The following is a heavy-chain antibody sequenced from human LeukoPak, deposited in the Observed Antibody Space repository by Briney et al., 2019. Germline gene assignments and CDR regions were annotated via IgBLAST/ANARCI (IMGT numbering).Heavy chain of an antibody. CDR2: ISSYNGNT. Sequence: GASVKVSCKASGYTFTTYGINWVRQAPGQGLEWMGWISSYNGNTDYAQKLQGRVTMTTDTSTSTAYMELRSLRSDDTAVYYCAKDRGPPNRQVTTKGYFDFWGQGTLVTVSS. D-gene: IGHD5-18*01. J-gene: IGHJ4*02. V-gene: IGHV1-18*01. CDR1: GYTFTTYG. CDR3: AKDRGPPNRQVTTKGYFDF.